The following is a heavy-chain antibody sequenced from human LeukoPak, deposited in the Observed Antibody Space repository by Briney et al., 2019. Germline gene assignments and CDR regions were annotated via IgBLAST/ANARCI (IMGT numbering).Heavy chain of an antibody. CDR1: GGTFSSYA. V-gene: IGHV1-8*02. Sequence: GASVKVSCKASGGTFSSYAISWVRQATGQGLEWMGWMNPNSGNTGYAQKFQGRVTMTRNTSISTAYMELSSLRSEDTAVYYCARGSQYYYGSGSYYKSSGMDVWGQGTTVTVSS. J-gene: IGHJ6*02. CDR2: MNPNSGNT. CDR3: ARGSQYYYGSGSYYKSSGMDV. D-gene: IGHD3-10*01.